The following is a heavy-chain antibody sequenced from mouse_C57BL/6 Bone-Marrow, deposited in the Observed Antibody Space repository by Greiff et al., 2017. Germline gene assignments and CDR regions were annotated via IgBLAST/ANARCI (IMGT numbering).Heavy chain of an antibody. Sequence: EVKLMESGGGLVQPGGSLKLSCAASGFTFSDYYMYWVRQTPEKRLEWVAYISNGGGSTYYPDTVKGRFTISRDNAKNTLYLQMSRLKSEDTAMYYCARQNAGSWFAYWGQGTLVTVSA. J-gene: IGHJ3*01. CDR1: GFTFSDYY. CDR3: ARQNAGSWFAY. V-gene: IGHV5-12*01. CDR2: ISNGGGST.